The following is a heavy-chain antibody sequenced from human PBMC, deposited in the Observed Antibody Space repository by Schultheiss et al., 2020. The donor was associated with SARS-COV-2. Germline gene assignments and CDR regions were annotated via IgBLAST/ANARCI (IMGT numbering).Heavy chain of an antibody. CDR2: ISHSGST. V-gene: IGHV4-59*12. CDR3: ARDGDGAQFDY. Sequence: SETLSLTCAVSGESITNNWWSWVRQPPGKGLEWIGEISHSGSTNYKPYTNYNPSLKSRVIVSLDKSKNQFSVNLGSVTAADTAMYHCARDGDGAQFDYWGQGTLVTVSS. D-gene: IGHD7-27*01. J-gene: IGHJ4*02. CDR1: GESITNNW.